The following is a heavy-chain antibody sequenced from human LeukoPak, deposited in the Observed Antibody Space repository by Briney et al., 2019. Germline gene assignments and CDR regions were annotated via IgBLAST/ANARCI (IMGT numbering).Heavy chain of an antibody. CDR3: AKDLREGYYDSSGTFDF. Sequence: GGSLRLSCAASGFTCSSYGMHWVRQAPGKGLEGLVFIRYDGSNKYYAESVKGRLTISRDNYKNTLYLQMNSLRAEDTAVYYCAKDLREGYYDSSGTFDFWGQGTLVTVSS. V-gene: IGHV3-30*02. CDR1: GFTCSSYG. D-gene: IGHD3-22*01. J-gene: IGHJ4*02. CDR2: IRYDGSNK.